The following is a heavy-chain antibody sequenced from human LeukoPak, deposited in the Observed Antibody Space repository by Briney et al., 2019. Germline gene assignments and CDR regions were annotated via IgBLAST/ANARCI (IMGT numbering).Heavy chain of an antibody. CDR2: IIPIFGTA. CDR1: GGTFSSYA. CDR3: ARDRYNWNDRYPNFDY. V-gene: IGHV1-69*01. J-gene: IGHJ4*02. Sequence: ASVKVSCTASGGTFSSYAISWVRQAPGQGLEWMGGIIPIFGTANYAQKFQGRVTITADESTSTAYMELSSLRSEDTAVYYCARDRYNWNDRYPNFDYWGQGTLVTVSS. D-gene: IGHD1-1*01.